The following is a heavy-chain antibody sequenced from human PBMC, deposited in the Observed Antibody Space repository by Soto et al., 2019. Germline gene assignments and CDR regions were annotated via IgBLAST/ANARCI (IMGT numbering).Heavy chain of an antibody. CDR3: ATYGGSYFPVGHDR. CDR1: GFMFSSYW. D-gene: IGHD3-10*01. V-gene: IGHV3-7*01. J-gene: IGHJ4*02. CDR2: IKQDGSEI. Sequence: VHLVESGGGLVEPGGSLRLSCEASGFMFSSYWMSWVRQAPGEGLEWVANIKQDGSEIHYLESVEGRFTIFRDNARRSLYQQMNSLRAEDTAVYFCATYGGSYFPVGHDRWGQGTLVVVSS.